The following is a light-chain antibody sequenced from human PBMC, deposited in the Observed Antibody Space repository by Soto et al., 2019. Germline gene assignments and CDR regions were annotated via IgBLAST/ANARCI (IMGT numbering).Light chain of an antibody. CDR2: GNS. Sequence: QSVLTQPPSVSGAPGQRVTISCTGSSSNIVAGYDVHWYHQLPGTAPKLLIYGNSNRPSGVPDRFSGSKSGTSASLAITGLQAEDEADYYCQSYDRSLSGSYVFGTGTKLTVL. J-gene: IGLJ1*01. V-gene: IGLV1-40*01. CDR3: QSYDRSLSGSYV. CDR1: SSNIVAGYD.